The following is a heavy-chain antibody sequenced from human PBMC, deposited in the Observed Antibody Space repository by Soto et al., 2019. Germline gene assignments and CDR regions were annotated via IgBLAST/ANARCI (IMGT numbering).Heavy chain of an antibody. CDR3: ATQRGLRYFDWLPTRFDY. V-gene: IGHV4-31*03. Sequence: PSETLSLTCTVSGGSISSGGYYWSWIRQHPGKGLEWIGYIYYSGSTYYNPSLKSRVTISVDTSKNQFSLKLSSVTAADTAVYYCATQRGLRYFDWLPTRFDYWGQGTLVTVSS. CDR2: IYYSGST. D-gene: IGHD3-9*01. CDR1: GGSISSGGYY. J-gene: IGHJ4*02.